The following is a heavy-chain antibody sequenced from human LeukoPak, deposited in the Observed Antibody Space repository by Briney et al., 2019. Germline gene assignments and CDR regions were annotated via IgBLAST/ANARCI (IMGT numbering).Heavy chain of an antibody. J-gene: IGHJ4*02. V-gene: IGHV1-2*02. Sequence: ASVKVSCKASGYTFTGYYIHWVRQAPGQGLEWMGWINPDSGGTNYAQKFQGRVTMTRDTSITTAYMVLSRLISDDTAVYYCATHCGGGTCYFYKFDYWGQGTQVTVSS. CDR3: ATHCGGGTCYFYKFDY. CDR2: INPDSGGT. CDR1: GYTFTGYY. D-gene: IGHD2-15*01.